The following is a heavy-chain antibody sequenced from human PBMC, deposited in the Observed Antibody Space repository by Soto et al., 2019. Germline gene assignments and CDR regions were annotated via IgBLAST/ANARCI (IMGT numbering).Heavy chain of an antibody. CDR1: GGSVSNKTYY. J-gene: IGHJ4*02. Sequence: SEILSLTCSVSGGSVSNKTYYWSWIRQPSGKRLEWIGYVYYSGTTNYNPSLKSRVTISVDLSKNQFSLRLSSVTTADTALYYCARTTAVPNTLRSRYFFDYWGQGTLVTVSS. D-gene: IGHD4-17*01. CDR2: VYYSGTT. CDR3: ARTTAVPNTLRSRYFFDY. V-gene: IGHV4-61*01.